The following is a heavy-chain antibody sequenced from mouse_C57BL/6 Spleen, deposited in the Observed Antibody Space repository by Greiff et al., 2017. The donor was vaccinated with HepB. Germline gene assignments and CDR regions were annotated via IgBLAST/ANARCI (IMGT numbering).Heavy chain of an antibody. CDR1: GYTFTSYW. J-gene: IGHJ4*01. CDR2: IDPSDSYT. V-gene: IGHV1-50*01. D-gene: IGHD2-3*01. Sequence: VQLQQPGAELVKPGASVKLSCKASGYTFTSYWMQWVKQRPGQGLEWIGEIDPSDSYTNYNQKFKGKATLTVDTSSSTAYMQLSSLTSEDSAVYYGARPYDGYFYAMDYWGQGTSVTVSS. CDR3: ARPYDGYFYAMDY.